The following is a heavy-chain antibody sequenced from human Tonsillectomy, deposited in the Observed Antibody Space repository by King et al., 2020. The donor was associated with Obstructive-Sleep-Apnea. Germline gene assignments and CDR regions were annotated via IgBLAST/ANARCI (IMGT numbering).Heavy chain of an antibody. CDR2: IYYTGST. D-gene: IGHD5-12*01. CDR1: VGSITSGWYY. Sequence: QLQESGPGLVKPSQTLSLTCTVSVGSITSGWYYWSWIRQPPGKGLEWIGYIYYTGSTYYNLSLKSRVSISVDTSKNQFSLTLSSVTAADTAVYYCARDRGGYDYAAGMDVWGQGTTVIVSS. CDR3: ARDRGGYDYAAGMDV. J-gene: IGHJ6*02. V-gene: IGHV4-31*03.